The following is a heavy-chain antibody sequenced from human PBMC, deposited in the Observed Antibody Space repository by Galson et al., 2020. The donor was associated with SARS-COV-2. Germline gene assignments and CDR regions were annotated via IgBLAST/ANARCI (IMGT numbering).Heavy chain of an antibody. Sequence: GESLKISCAASGFNFNNAWMSWVRQTPGKGLEWVGRIKTKRDGQTTDYAAPVRDRFSISRDDSKDTMYLQMNSLKTEDTGVYYCVRVGLNFDYWGRGTLVAV. CDR3: VRVGLNFDY. CDR1: GFNFNNAW. V-gene: IGHV3-15*01. CDR2: IKTKRDGQTT. J-gene: IGHJ4*02. D-gene: IGHD2-21*02.